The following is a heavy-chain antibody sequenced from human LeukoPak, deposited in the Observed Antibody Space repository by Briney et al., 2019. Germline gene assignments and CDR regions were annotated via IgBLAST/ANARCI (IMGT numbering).Heavy chain of an antibody. D-gene: IGHD6-19*01. CDR1: GFTFSSYG. V-gene: IGHV3-30*02. J-gene: IGHJ3*02. Sequence: GGSLRLSCAASGFTFSSYGMHWARLAPGKGLEWVAFIRYDGSIKYSADSVKGRFTISRDNSKNTLYLQMNSLRAEDTAVYYCARDRSSGWSDAFDIWGQGTMVTVSS. CDR2: IRYDGSIK. CDR3: ARDRSSGWSDAFDI.